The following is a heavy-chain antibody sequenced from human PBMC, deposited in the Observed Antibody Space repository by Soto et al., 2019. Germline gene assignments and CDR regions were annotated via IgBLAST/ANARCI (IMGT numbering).Heavy chain of an antibody. D-gene: IGHD2-15*01. Sequence: ASVKVSCKASGYTFTSYDINWVRQATRQGLEWMGWMNPNSGNTGYAQKFQGRVTMTRNTSISTAYMELSSLRSEDTAVYYCARGPYCSGGSCYFPFDYWGQGTLVTVSS. J-gene: IGHJ4*02. CDR2: MNPNSGNT. CDR3: ARGPYCSGGSCYFPFDY. CDR1: GYTFTSYD. V-gene: IGHV1-8*01.